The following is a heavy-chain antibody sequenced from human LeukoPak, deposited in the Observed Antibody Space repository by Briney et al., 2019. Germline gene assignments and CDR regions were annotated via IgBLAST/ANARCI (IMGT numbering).Heavy chain of an antibody. J-gene: IGHJ5*02. CDR2: MYHTGTT. Sequence: PSETLSLLCGVSGYSISSGYYWGWIRQPPGKGLEWLASMYHTGTTYYNPSLKSLVTISVNTSKNQFSLGLTSVTAANTALYYWTRLMWGDWFDPWGQGTLVTVSS. V-gene: IGHV4-38-2*01. CDR3: TRLMWGDWFDP. CDR1: GYSISSGYY. D-gene: IGHD3-16*01.